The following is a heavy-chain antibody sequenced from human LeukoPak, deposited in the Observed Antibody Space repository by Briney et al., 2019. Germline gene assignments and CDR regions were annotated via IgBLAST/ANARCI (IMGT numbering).Heavy chain of an antibody. V-gene: IGHV1-3*01. Sequence: ASVRVSCKASGYIFSNYAIHWVRQAPGQGLEWMGWINAGTGNTKYSQKFQGRVTIIRDKFATTAYMELSRLRSEDTAIYYCARGGGLPFDYWGQGTLVTVSS. CDR1: GYIFSNYA. J-gene: IGHJ4*02. D-gene: IGHD3-3*01. CDR3: ARGGGLPFDY. CDR2: INAGTGNT.